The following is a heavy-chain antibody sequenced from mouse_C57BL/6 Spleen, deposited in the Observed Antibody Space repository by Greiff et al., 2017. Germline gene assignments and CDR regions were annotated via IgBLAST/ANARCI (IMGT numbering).Heavy chain of an antibody. J-gene: IGHJ2*01. D-gene: IGHD2-4*01. CDR1: GYAFSSYW. Sequence: VQLQQSGAELVKPGASVKISCKASGYAFSSYWMNWVKQRPGKGLEWIGQIYPGDGDTNSNGKFKGKATLTADKSSSTAYMQLSSLTSEDSAVYFCARLGYDYDRDYWGQGTTLTVSS. V-gene: IGHV1-80*01. CDR3: ARLGYDYDRDY. CDR2: IYPGDGDT.